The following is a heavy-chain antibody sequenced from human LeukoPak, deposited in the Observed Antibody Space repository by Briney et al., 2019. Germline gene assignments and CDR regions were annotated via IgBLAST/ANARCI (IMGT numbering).Heavy chain of an antibody. CDR2: IIPIFGTA. CDR1: GGTFSIYA. D-gene: IGHD6-6*01. CDR3: ANTRGSIAARTYYYYGMDV. Sequence: SVNVSCKASGGTFSIYAISWVRPAPGQGLEWMGGIIPIFGTANYAQKFQGRVTITADESTSTAYMELSSLRSEDAAVYYCANTRGSIAARTYYYYGMDVWGQGTTITVSS. V-gene: IGHV1-69*13. J-gene: IGHJ6*02.